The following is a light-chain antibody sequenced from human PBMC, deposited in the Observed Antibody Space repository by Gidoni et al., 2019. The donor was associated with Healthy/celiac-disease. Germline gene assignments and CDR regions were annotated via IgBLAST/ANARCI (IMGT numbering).Light chain of an antibody. CDR1: QSVSSSY. CDR3: QQYGSPLT. CDR2: GAS. V-gene: IGKV3-20*01. Sequence: EIVLTQSPGTLSLSPGERATLSCRASQSVSSSYLAWYQQKPGQAPRLLIYGASSRATGIPDFTLTISRLEPEDFAVYYCQQYGSPLTFGQGTRLEIK. J-gene: IGKJ5*01.